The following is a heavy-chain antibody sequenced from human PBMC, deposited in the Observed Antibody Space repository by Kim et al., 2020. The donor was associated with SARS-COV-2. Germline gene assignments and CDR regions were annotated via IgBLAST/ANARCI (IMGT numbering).Heavy chain of an antibody. Sequence: SVKVSCKASGGTFSSYAISWVRQAPGQGLEWMGGIIPIFGTANYAQKFQGRVTITADESTSTAYMELSSLRSEDTAVYYCARALPNWNDLRYYYYGMDVWGQGTTVTVSS. CDR1: GGTFSSYA. V-gene: IGHV1-69*13. D-gene: IGHD1-1*01. CDR2: IIPIFGTA. J-gene: IGHJ6*02. CDR3: ARALPNWNDLRYYYYGMDV.